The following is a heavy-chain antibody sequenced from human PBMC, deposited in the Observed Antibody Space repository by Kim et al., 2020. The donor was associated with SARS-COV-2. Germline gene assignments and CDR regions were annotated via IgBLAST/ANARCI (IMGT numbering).Heavy chain of an antibody. V-gene: IGHV4-59*13. CDR1: DDSITTYY. CDR2: MSYSGDT. D-gene: IGHD1-26*01. J-gene: IGHJ4*01. Sequence: SETLSLTCSVSDDSITTYYWSWVRQPPDKGLEWIAHMSYSGDTNYNPSLRSRVTISIDTSKNQVSLKLTSVTAADTAMYYCGRDSQDRGAYFYDYFDPWG. CDR3: GRDSQDRGAYFYDYFDP.